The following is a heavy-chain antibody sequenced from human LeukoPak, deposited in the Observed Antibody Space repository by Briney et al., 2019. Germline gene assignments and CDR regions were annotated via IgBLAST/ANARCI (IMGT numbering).Heavy chain of an antibody. V-gene: IGHV3-21*01. CDR2: IGGSSTSI. CDR1: GFTFRSYS. J-gene: IGHJ4*02. CDR3: AREAEEAFDY. Sequence: PGGSLRLSCAASGFTFRSYSMNWVRQAPGKGLEWVSSIGGSSTSIHYADSVKGRFTISRDNAKNSLYLQMNRLRAEDTAVYFCAREAEEAFDYWGQGTLVTVSS.